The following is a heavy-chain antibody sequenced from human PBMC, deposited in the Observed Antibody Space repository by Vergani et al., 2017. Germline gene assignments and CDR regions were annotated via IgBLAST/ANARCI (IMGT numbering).Heavy chain of an antibody. CDR3: VKSGLHALFGPYYPY. CDR2: ISNNGDNT. Sequence: EVQLVESGGGLVQPGGSLRLSCSASGFTFSSYAMHWVRQAPGKGLEYVSGISNNGDNTYYTDSVKGRFSNSRDNSKKPLFLQMSSLTVEDTAVYYCVKSGLHALFGPYYPYWGQGTLVTVSS. V-gene: IGHV3-64D*06. J-gene: IGHJ4*02. D-gene: IGHD1-26*01. CDR1: GFTFSSYA.